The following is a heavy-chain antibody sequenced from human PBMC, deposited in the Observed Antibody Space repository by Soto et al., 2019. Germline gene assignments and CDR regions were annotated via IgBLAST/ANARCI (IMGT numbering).Heavy chain of an antibody. V-gene: IGHV3-9*01. CDR3: ARKGPYDFWGGSAGAFDI. J-gene: IGHJ3*02. CDR1: GFTFDDYA. CDR2: ISWNSGSI. D-gene: IGHD3-3*01. Sequence: EVQLVESGGGLVQPGRSLRLSCAASGFTFDDYAMHWVRQAPGKGLEWVSGISWNSGSIGYADSVKGRFTISRDNAKNSLYLQMNSLRAEDTALYYCARKGPYDFWGGSAGAFDIWGQGTMVTVSS.